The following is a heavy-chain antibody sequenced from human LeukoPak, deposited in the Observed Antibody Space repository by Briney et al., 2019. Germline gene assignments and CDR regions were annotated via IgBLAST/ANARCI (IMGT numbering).Heavy chain of an antibody. Sequence: ASVKVSCKASGFTFTNSAMQWVRQARGQRLEWVGWIDVGRGKTHYAQKFQERVTITRDMSTSTGYMELSRLRSEDTAVYYCAAGYYDYVWGSYRPSNGAEYFQHWGQGTLVTVCS. V-gene: IGHV1-58*02. J-gene: IGHJ1*01. CDR3: AAGYYDYVWGSYRPSNGAEYFQH. D-gene: IGHD3-16*02. CDR1: GFTFTNSA. CDR2: IDVGRGKT.